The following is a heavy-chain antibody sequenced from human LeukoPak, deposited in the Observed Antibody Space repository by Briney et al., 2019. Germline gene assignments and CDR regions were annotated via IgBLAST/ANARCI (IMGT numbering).Heavy chain of an antibody. CDR1: GFTFSSYG. CDR2: TGYDGSNR. V-gene: IGHV3-30*18. Sequence: PGGSLRLSCAASGFTFSSYGMHWVRQAPGKGLEWVAVTGYDGSNRYYADSVRGRFTISRDNSINTLYLQMDSLRVEDTAVYYCTKLRDNWLYYFDFWGQGTLVTVSS. CDR3: TKLRDNWLYYFDF. D-gene: IGHD1-1*01. J-gene: IGHJ4*02.